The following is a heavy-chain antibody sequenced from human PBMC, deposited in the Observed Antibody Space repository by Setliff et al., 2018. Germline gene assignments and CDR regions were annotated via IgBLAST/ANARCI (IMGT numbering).Heavy chain of an antibody. CDR3: AKVPITKVYFYMDV. D-gene: IGHD3-10*01. J-gene: IGHJ6*03. V-gene: IGHV4-4*08. Sequence: SETLSLTCTVSGGSISSYYRSWIRQPPGKGLEWIGYIYASGSTNYNPSLKSRVTLSVDTSKNQLSLKLSSVTAADTAVYYCAKVPITKVYFYMDVWGKGTTVTVSS. CDR1: GGSISSYY. CDR2: IYASGST.